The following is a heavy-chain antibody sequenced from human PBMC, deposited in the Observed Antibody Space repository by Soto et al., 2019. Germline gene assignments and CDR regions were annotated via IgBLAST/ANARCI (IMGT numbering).Heavy chain of an antibody. Sequence: SETLSLTCAVYGGSFSGYYWSWIRQPPGKGLEWIGEINHSGSTNYNPSLKSRVTISVDTSKNQFSLKLSSVTAADTAVYYCAGEYDCTNGVCYTGLVGYWGQGTLVTVSS. D-gene: IGHD2-8*01. J-gene: IGHJ4*02. CDR2: INHSGST. CDR3: AGEYDCTNGVCYTGLVGY. V-gene: IGHV4-34*01. CDR1: GGSFSGYY.